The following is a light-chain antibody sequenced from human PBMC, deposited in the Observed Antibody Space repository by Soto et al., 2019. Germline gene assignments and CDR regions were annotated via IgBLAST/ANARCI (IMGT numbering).Light chain of an antibody. J-gene: IGKJ1*01. CDR2: LGS. CDR1: QSLLHSNGYNY. V-gene: IGKV2-28*01. CDR3: MQALQTPRT. Sequence: IVMTQSPLSLPVSPGEPASISCRSSQSLLHSNGYNYLDWYLQKPGQSPQLLIYLGSNRASGAPDRFSGRGSGTDFTLKISRVEAEDVGVYYCMQALQTPRTFGQGTKADIK.